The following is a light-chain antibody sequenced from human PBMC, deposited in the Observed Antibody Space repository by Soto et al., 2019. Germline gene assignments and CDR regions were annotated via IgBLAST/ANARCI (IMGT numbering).Light chain of an antibody. CDR2: RDD. V-gene: IGLV1-44*01. CDR3: AAWDDGLKGWL. Sequence: QSVLTQAPSTSGTPGQRVTISCSGTISNIGGNTVNWYQQVPGTAPKLLMYRDDQRPSGVPDRFSGSKSATSASLAISGLQSEDEADYYCAAWDDGLKGWLFGGGTKLTVI. J-gene: IGLJ2*01. CDR1: ISNIGGNT.